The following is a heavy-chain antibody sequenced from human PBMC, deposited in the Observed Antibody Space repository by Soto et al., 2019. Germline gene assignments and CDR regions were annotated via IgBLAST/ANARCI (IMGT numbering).Heavy chain of an antibody. CDR2: MNPNRTNT. Sequence: QVQLMQSGAEVKKPGASVKVSCKASGYTFTTYDINWVRQAPGQGLEWMGWMNPNRTNTGYAEKFQGRVTMTRYTSISTAYVELSSLRYADTAVYYCVRGGFLSHDHVIIAPATLGFDPWGQGTLVTVSS. CDR3: VRGGFLSHDHVIIAPATLGFDP. V-gene: IGHV1-8*01. D-gene: IGHD2-2*01. CDR1: GYTFTTYD. J-gene: IGHJ5*02.